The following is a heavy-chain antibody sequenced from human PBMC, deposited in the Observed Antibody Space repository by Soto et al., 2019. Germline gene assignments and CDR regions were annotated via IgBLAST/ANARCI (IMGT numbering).Heavy chain of an antibody. V-gene: IGHV1-8*01. Sequence: GASVKVSCKASGYTFTSYDINWVRQATGQGLEWMGWMNPNSGNTGYAQKFQGRVTMTRNTSISTAYMELSSLRSEDTAVYYCASCLHVYSYGPSALDYWGQGTLVTVSS. CDR2: MNPNSGNT. J-gene: IGHJ4*02. CDR1: GYTFTSYD. D-gene: IGHD5-18*01. CDR3: ASCLHVYSYGPSALDY.